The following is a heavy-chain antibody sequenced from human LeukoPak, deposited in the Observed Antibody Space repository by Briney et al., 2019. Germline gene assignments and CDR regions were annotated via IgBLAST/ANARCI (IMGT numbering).Heavy chain of an antibody. Sequence: ASVKVSCKASGYTFTGYYMHWVRQAPGQGLEWMGWINPNSGGTDYAQKFQGRVTMTRDTSISTAYMELSRLRSDDTAVYYCARDNSLASPVDYWGQGTLVTVSS. V-gene: IGHV1-2*02. D-gene: IGHD2/OR15-2a*01. CDR3: ARDNSLASPVDY. CDR1: GYTFTGYY. J-gene: IGHJ4*02. CDR2: INPNSGGT.